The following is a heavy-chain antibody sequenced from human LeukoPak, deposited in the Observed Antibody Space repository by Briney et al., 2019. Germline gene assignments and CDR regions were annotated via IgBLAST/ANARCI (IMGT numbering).Heavy chain of an antibody. D-gene: IGHD3-10*01. V-gene: IGHV3-30*18. J-gene: IGHJ4*02. CDR3: AKEWSYYLDY. CDR1: GFTFSSYG. CDR2: ISYDGSNK. Sequence: GGSLRLPCAASGFTFSSYGMHWVRQAPGKGLEWVAVISYDGSNKYYADSVKGRFTISRDNSKNTLYLQMNSLRAEDTAVYYCAKEWSYYLDYWGQGTLATVSS.